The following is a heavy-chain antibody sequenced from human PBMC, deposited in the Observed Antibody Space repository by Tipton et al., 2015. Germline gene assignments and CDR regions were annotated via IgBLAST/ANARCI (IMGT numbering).Heavy chain of an antibody. CDR3: ARAMYYDLDV. CDR1: NASISSHY. V-gene: IGHV4-4*07. Sequence: TLSLTCTVSNASISSHYWTWIRQPAGKGLEWIGRIHGSGPANYNPSLKGRASMSVDTPNNQFSLRLGSVTAADTAVYYCARAMYYDLDVWGQATTVTVAS. D-gene: IGHD2-8*01. CDR2: IHGSGPA. J-gene: IGHJ6*02.